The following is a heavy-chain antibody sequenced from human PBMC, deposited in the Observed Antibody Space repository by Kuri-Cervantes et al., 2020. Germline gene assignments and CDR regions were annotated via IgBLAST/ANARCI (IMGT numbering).Heavy chain of an antibody. CDR2: IIPIFGTA. Sequence: SVKVSCKASGYTFTSYAMNWVRQAPGQGLEWMGGIIPIFGTANYAQKFQGRVPITTDESTSTAYMELSSLRSEDTAVYYCASQDLQKGDIVVVPATFYYYYYMDVWGKGTTVTVSS. D-gene: IGHD2-2*01. J-gene: IGHJ6*03. V-gene: IGHV1-69*05. CDR3: ASQDLQKGDIVVVPATFYYYYYMDV. CDR1: GYTFTSYA.